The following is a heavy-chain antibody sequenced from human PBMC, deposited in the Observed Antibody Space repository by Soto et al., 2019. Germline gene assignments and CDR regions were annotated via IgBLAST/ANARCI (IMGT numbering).Heavy chain of an antibody. V-gene: IGHV1-3*01. CDR3: ARAISGYVT. CDR2: INAGNGDT. CDR1: GINYNTYA. D-gene: IGHD5-12*01. J-gene: IGHJ4*02. Sequence: QVQLVQSGAEMKKPGASVKLSCKTSGINYNTYAIHWVRQAPRQGLEWMGWINAGNGDTRYSQNFQGRVTLTRDTSASTVYMDLNSLKSEDTGVYYFARAISGYVTWGQGTLVTVSS.